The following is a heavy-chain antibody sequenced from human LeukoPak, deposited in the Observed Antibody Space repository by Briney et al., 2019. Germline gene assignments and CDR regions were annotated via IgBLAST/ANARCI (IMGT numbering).Heavy chain of an antibody. CDR2: IYYSGST. CDR1: GGSISSYY. D-gene: IGHD2-2*01. V-gene: IGHV4-59*01. J-gene: IGHJ4*02. CDR3: ARLDCSSTSCYFDY. Sequence: SETLSLTCTVFGGSISSYYWSWIRQPPGKGLEWIGYIYYSGSTNYNPSLKSRVTISVDTSKNQFSLKLSSVTAADTAVYYCARLDCSSTSCYFDYWGQGTLVTVSS.